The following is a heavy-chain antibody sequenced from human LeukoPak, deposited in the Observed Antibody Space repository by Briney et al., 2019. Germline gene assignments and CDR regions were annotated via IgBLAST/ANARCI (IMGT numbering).Heavy chain of an antibody. CDR1: GFTFSSYA. Sequence: GGSLRLSCAASGFTFSSYAMSWVRQAPVKGLEWVSAISGSGGSTYYADSVKGRFTISRDNSKNTLYLQMNSLRAEDTAVYYCAKDRDIVVVPAAYTYYDFWSADAFDIWGQGTMVTVSS. CDR2: ISGSGGST. CDR3: AKDRDIVVVPAAYTYYDFWSADAFDI. V-gene: IGHV3-23*01. D-gene: IGHD2-2*01. J-gene: IGHJ3*02.